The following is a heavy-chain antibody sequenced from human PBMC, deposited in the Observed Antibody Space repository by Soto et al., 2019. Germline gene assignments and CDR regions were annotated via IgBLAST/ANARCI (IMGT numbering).Heavy chain of an antibody. D-gene: IGHD5-12*01. Sequence: QVQLVESGGGVVQPGRSLRLSCAAYGFTFSSYGMHWVRQAPGKGLEWVAVIWYDGSNKYYADSVKGRFTISRDNSKNTLYLQMNSLRAEDTAVYYCARGDGYNTDGEYFQHWGQGTLVTVSS. CDR3: ARGDGYNTDGEYFQH. CDR1: GFTFSSYG. J-gene: IGHJ1*01. V-gene: IGHV3-33*01. CDR2: IWYDGSNK.